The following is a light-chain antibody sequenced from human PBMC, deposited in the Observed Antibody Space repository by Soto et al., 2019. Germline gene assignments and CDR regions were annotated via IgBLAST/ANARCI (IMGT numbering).Light chain of an antibody. Sequence: EIVLTQSPGSLSLSPGERATLSCRASHSVRSTYLAWYQQKPGQAPRLLIYGASSRATGIPDRFSGSGSGTDFTLTISSLEPEDFAVYYCQQYGSSPYTFGQGTKLEIK. CDR1: HSVRSTY. J-gene: IGKJ2*01. CDR3: QQYGSSPYT. CDR2: GAS. V-gene: IGKV3-20*01.